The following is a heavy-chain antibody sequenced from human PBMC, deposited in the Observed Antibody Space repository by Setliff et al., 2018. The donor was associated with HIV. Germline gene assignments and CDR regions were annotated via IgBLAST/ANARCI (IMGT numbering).Heavy chain of an antibody. V-gene: IGHV1-18*01. CDR1: GYRFSTFG. CDR3: AIDLDPLGAATYGIDY. Sequence: ASVKVSCKASGYRFSTFGISWVRQAPGQGLEWMGWISGYNADTDYAQKFQGRVSMTTDISTNTAYMELNSLTSDDTAVYYCAIDLDPLGAATYGIDYWGQGTLVTVSS. J-gene: IGHJ4*02. CDR2: ISGYNADT. D-gene: IGHD3-10*01.